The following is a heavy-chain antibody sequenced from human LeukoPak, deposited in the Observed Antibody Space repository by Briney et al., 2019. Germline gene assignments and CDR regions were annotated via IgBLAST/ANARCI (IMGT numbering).Heavy chain of an antibody. J-gene: IGHJ4*02. CDR3: ARDLTSYYYDNNGAFDF. Sequence: ASVKVSCKASGGTFSSYAINWVRQAPGQGLEWMGRIIPILDTPNYAQKFQGRVTITADKSTSTAYMELSSLRSEDTAVYYCARDLTSYYYDNNGAFDFWGQGTLVTVSS. D-gene: IGHD3-22*01. CDR2: IIPILDTP. CDR1: GGTFSSYA. V-gene: IGHV1-69*04.